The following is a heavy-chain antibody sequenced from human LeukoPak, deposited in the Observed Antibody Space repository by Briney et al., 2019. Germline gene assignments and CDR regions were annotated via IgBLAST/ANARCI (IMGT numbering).Heavy chain of an antibody. D-gene: IGHD2-15*01. CDR1: GYTFTGYY. J-gene: IGHJ4*02. V-gene: IGHV1-2*02. Sequence: ASVKVSCKASGYTFTGYYMHRVRQAPGQGLEWMGWINPNSGGTNYAQKFQGRVTMTRDTSISTAYMELSRLRSDDTAVYYCARKRVYCSGGSCYSPIDYWGQGTLVTVSS. CDR3: ARKRVYCSGGSCYSPIDY. CDR2: INPNSGGT.